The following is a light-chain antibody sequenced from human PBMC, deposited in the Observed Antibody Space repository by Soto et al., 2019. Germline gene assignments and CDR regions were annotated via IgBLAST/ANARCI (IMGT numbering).Light chain of an antibody. CDR3: QHYGTSAL. Sequence: EIVLTQSPGTLFLSPGERATLSCRASQSVSDSYLAWYQQKPGQAPRLLIYASSRATGIPDRFSGSGSGTDFPLTISTLETEDFAVYYCQHYGTSALFGPGTKVDIK. J-gene: IGKJ3*01. V-gene: IGKV3-20*01. CDR1: QSVSDSY. CDR2: AS.